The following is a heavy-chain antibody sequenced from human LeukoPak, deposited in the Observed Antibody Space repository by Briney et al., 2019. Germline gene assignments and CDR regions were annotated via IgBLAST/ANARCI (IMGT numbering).Heavy chain of an antibody. Sequence: GGSLRLSCAASGFTFSSYNMNWVRQAPGKGLEWVSFISGSSNTIHYADSVKGRFTTSRDNAKNSPNLQMNSLRAEDTAVYFCARDNWDYPDWFFDLWGRGTLVTVSS. CDR1: GFTFSSYN. D-gene: IGHD1-7*01. CDR3: ARDNWDYPDWFFDL. CDR2: ISGSSNTI. J-gene: IGHJ2*01. V-gene: IGHV3-48*04.